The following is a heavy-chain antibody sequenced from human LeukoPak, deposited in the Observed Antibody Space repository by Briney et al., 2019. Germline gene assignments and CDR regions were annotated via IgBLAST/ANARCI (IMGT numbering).Heavy chain of an antibody. D-gene: IGHD3-22*01. J-gene: IGHJ4*02. CDR3: ARHSSGFYNFDS. CDR1: DGSIGSYY. CDR2: IYYSGST. V-gene: IGHV4-59*08. Sequence: PSETLSLNCSVPDGSIGSYYWSWIRQPPGKALEWIGYIYYSGSTSYNPSLRGRVTMSVDTSKNHFSLSLRSVTATDSAVYYCARHSSGFYNFDSWGQGTLVTVSS.